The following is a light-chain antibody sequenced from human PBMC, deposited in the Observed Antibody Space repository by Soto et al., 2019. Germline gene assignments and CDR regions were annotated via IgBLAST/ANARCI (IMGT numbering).Light chain of an antibody. CDR1: LSVSSY. V-gene: IGKV3-11*01. CDR2: DAS. CDR3: QQRYAWPPIT. J-gene: IGKJ5*01. Sequence: EIVFTQSPATLSLSPRERATLSCRAILSVSSYFALYQQKPGQAPRLLIYDASNRAAGIPARFSGSGSETDFTLTICNLAPEDFAVYYCQQRYAWPPITFGQGTRLEMK.